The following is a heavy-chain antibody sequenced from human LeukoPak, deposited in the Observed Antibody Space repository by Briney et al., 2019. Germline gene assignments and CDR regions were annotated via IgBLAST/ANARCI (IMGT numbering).Heavy chain of an antibody. Sequence: GGSLRLSCVVSGFTFSAYAMSWVRQAPGKGLEWVSSVTATGGGTYYADSVRGRFIISRDNSRNTFYLQMDSLRADDTAMYYCARRDRSGSYLKGAFDYWGQGTLVTVSS. D-gene: IGHD1-26*01. CDR1: GFTFSAYA. CDR2: VTATGGGT. V-gene: IGHV3-23*01. CDR3: ARRDRSGSYLKGAFDY. J-gene: IGHJ4*02.